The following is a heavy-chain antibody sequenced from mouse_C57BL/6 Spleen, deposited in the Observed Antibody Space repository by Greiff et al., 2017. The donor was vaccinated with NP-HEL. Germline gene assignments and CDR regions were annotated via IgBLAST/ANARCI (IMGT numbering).Heavy chain of an antibody. V-gene: IGHV1-69*01. CDR2: IDPSDSYT. CDR1: GYTFTSYW. D-gene: IGHD2-3*01. Sequence: QVQLQQPGAELVMPGASVKLSCKASGYTFTSYWMHWVKQRPGQGLEWIGEIDPSDSYTNYNQKFKGKSTLTVDKSSSTAYMQLSSLTSEDYAVYYCARGMVTTLYYYAMDYWGQGTSVTVSS. J-gene: IGHJ4*01. CDR3: ARGMVTTLYYYAMDY.